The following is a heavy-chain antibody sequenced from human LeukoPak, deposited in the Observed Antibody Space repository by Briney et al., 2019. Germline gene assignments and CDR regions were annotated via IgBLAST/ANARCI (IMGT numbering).Heavy chain of an antibody. CDR3: ARSPQSYYYYYYMDV. J-gene: IGHJ6*03. D-gene: IGHD4-11*01. CDR1: GGTFSSYA. CDR2: IIPIFGTA. Sequence: ASVKVSCKASGGTFSSYAISWVRQAPGQGLEWMGGIIPIFGTANYAQKFQGRVTITADKSTSTAYMELSSLRSEDTAVYYCARSPQSYYYYYYMDVWGKGTTVTVSS. V-gene: IGHV1-69*06.